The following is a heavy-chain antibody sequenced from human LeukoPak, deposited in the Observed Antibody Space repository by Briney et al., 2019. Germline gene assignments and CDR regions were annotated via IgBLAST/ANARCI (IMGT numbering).Heavy chain of an antibody. CDR1: GFTFSNYA. J-gene: IGHJ6*02. CDR2: ISYDGSNK. V-gene: IGHV3-30*18. D-gene: IGHD2-21*02. CDR3: AKSDAVTDYYYGMDV. Sequence: PGGSLRLSCAASGFTFSNYAMHWVRQAPGKGLEWVAVISYDGSNKYYADSVKGRFTISRDNSKNTLYLQMNSLRTEDTAVYYCAKSDAVTDYYYGMDVWGQGTTVTVSS.